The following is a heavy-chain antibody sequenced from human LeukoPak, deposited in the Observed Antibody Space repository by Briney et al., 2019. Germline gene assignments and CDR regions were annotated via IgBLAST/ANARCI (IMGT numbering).Heavy chain of an antibody. Sequence: ASVKVSCKASGYTFTSNYIHWERQAPGQGLEWMGMIYPRDGSTSYAQKFQGRVTVTRDTSTSTVHMELSGLRSEDTAVYYCARDQEGFDYWGQGTLVTVSS. J-gene: IGHJ4*02. CDR2: IYPRDGST. V-gene: IGHV1-46*01. CDR1: GYTFTSNY. CDR3: ARDQEGFDY.